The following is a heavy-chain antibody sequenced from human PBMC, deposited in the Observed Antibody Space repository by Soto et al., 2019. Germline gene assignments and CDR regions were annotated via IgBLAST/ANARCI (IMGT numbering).Heavy chain of an antibody. J-gene: IGHJ6*02. CDR3: ASRIAVRRFTVYYGTHV. CDR1: GGTFSSYA. Sequence: ASVKGSCKASGGTFSSYAISWVRQAPGQGLEWMGGIIPIFGTAKYAPKFQGRVTITAAESTSTAYMELSRLRSEDTAVYYCASRIAVRRFTVYYGTHVWGQGTTVTLSS. CDR2: IIPIFGTA. D-gene: IGHD6-19*01. V-gene: IGHV1-69*13.